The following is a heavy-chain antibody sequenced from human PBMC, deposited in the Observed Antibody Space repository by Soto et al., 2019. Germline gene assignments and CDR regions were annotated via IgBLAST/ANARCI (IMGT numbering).Heavy chain of an antibody. V-gene: IGHV4-34*01. D-gene: IGHD1-7*01. CDR3: ASRDPGTSVDY. J-gene: IGHJ4*02. Sequence: SETLSLTCAVYGGSFSGYYWSWIRQPPGKGLEWIGEINHSGSTNYNPSLKSRVTISVDTSKNQFSLKVTSLTAADTAVYYCASRDPGTSVDYWGQGTLVTVSS. CDR1: GGSFSGYY. CDR2: INHSGST.